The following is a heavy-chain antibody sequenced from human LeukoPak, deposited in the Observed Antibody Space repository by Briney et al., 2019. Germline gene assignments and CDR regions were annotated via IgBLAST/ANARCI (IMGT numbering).Heavy chain of an antibody. CDR1: GGSISSYY. J-gene: IGHJ2*01. V-gene: IGHV4-4*08. CDR2: ISPGGST. D-gene: IGHD4-23*01. Sequence: PSETLSLTCTVSGGSISSYYWSWIRQPPGKGLEWIGYISPGGSTNYNPSLKSRVTISVDTSKRHISLRLSSVTAADTAVYYCATDYGGNSDWYFDLWGRGTLVTVSS. CDR3: ATDYGGNSDWYFDL.